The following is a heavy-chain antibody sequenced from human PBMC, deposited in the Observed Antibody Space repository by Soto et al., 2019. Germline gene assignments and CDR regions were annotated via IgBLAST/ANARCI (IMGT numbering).Heavy chain of an antibody. CDR1: GFTFTTCN. J-gene: IGHJ4*02. CDR3: ARDPARDGFWSGYYKAY. D-gene: IGHD3-3*01. CDR2: ISGSNSYI. V-gene: IGHV3-21*01. Sequence: EVQLVESGGGLVEPGGSLRLSCAASGFTFTTCNMNWVRQAPGKGLEWVSSISGSNSYIYYADSVKGRFTISRDNAKNSLYLHMNSLRAEDTAVYYCARDPARDGFWSGYYKAYWGQGTLVTVS.